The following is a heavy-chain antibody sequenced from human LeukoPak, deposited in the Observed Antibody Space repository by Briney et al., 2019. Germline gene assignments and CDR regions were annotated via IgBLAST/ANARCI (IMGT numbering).Heavy chain of an antibody. V-gene: IGHV1-69*06. CDR1: GGTFSSYA. Sequence: SVKVSCTASGGTFSSYAISWVRQAPGQGLEWMGGIIPIFGTANYAQKFQGRVTITADKSTSTAYMELSSLRSEDTAVYYCAASRSMATITLVDYWGQGTLVTVSS. CDR2: IIPIFGTA. J-gene: IGHJ4*02. CDR3: AASRSMATITLVDY. D-gene: IGHD5-24*01.